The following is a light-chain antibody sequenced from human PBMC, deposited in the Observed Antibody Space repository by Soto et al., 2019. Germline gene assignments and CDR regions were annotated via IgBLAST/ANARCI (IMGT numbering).Light chain of an antibody. CDR2: GVS. J-gene: IGKJ1*01. Sequence: EIVLTQSPGTLSLSPGERATLSCRASQSISSSYLAWYQQKPGQALRLLIYGVSSRATGIPDRFSGSGSGTDFTLTISRLEPEDFAVYYCQQYGSSPRTFGQGTKV. CDR1: QSISSSY. V-gene: IGKV3-20*01. CDR3: QQYGSSPRT.